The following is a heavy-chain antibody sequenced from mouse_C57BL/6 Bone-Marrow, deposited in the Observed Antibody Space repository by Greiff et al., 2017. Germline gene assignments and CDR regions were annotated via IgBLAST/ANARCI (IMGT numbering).Heavy chain of an antibody. CDR1: GYSFTGYY. V-gene: IGHV1-42*01. CDR3: ARVGSGYVFAD. J-gene: IGHJ3*01. CDR2: INPSTGGT. Sequence: EVQLQESGPELVKPGASVKISCKASGYSFTGYYMNWVKQSPEKSLEWIGEINPSTGGTNYNQKFTAKATLTVDKSSSTAYMQLTSLTSEDSAVYYLARVGSGYVFADWGQGTLVTVSA. D-gene: IGHD3-2*02.